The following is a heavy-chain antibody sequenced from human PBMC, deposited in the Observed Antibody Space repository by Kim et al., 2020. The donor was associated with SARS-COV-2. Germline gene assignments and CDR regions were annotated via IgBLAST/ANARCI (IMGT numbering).Heavy chain of an antibody. CDR3: ASLSGGPCGGDCSNRGYYYYYYYMDV. J-gene: IGHJ6*03. Sequence: SVKVSCKASGGTFSSYAISRVRQAPGQGLEWMGRIIPILGIANYAQKFQGRVTITADKSTSTAYMELSSLRSEDTAVYYCASLSGGPCGGDCSNRGYYYYYYYMDVWGKGTTVTVSS. CDR1: GGTFSSYA. D-gene: IGHD2-21*01. V-gene: IGHV1-69*04. CDR2: IIPILGIA.